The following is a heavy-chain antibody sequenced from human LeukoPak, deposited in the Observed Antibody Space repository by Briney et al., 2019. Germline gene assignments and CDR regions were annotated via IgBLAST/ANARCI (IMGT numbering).Heavy chain of an antibody. CDR1: GFTFSSYA. J-gene: IGHJ2*01. CDR3: AKGWYFDL. Sequence: GGSLRLSCSASGFTFSSYAMHWVRQAPGKGLEWVSAISGSGGNTYYADSVKGRFTISRDNSKNTPYLQMNSLRAEDTAVYYCAKGWYFDLWGRGTLVTVSS. CDR2: ISGSGGNT. V-gene: IGHV3-23*01.